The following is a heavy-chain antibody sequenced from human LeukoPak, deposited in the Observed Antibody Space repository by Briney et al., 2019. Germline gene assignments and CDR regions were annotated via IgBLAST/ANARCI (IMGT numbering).Heavy chain of an antibody. CDR1: GFTFSSYS. D-gene: IGHD6-13*01. CDR3: ARDARIAAAGINWFDP. V-gene: IGHV3-21*01. J-gene: IGHJ5*02. CDR2: ISSSSSYI. Sequence: GGSLRLSCAASGFTFSSYSMNWVRQAPGKGLEWVSSISSSSSYIYYADSVKGRFTNSRDNAKNSLYLQMNSLRAEDTAVYYCARDARIAAAGINWFDPWGQGTLVTVSS.